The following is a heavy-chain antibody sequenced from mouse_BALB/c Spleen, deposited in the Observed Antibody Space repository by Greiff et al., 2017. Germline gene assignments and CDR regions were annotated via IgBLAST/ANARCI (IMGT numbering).Heavy chain of an antibody. D-gene: IGHD2-2*01. CDR2: IWTGGGT. Sequence: VQRVESGPGLVAPSQSLSITCTVSGFSLTSYDISWIRQPPGKGLEWLGVIWTGGGTNYNSAFMSRLSISKDNSKSKVFLKMNSLQTDDTAIYYCVRGGYDGGYFDYWGQGTTLTVSS. J-gene: IGHJ2*01. CDR3: VRGGYDGGYFDY. CDR1: GFSLTSYD. V-gene: IGHV2-9-2*01.